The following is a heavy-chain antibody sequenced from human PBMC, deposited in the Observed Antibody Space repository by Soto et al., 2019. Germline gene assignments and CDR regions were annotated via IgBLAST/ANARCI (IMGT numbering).Heavy chain of an antibody. J-gene: IGHJ6*03. CDR2: IIPIFGTA. D-gene: IGHD2-15*01. V-gene: IGHV1-69*13. CDR1: GGTFSSYA. CDR3: ASLKIWNCSGGSCSNYYYYMDV. Sequence: ASVKVSCKASGGTFSSYAISWVRQAPGQGLEWMGGIIPIFGTANYAQKFQGRVTITADESTSTAYMELSSLRSEDTAVYYCASLKIWNCSGGSCSNYYYYMDVWGKGTTVTVSS.